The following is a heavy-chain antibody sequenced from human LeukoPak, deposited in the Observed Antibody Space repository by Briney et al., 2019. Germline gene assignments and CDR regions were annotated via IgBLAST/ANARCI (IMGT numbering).Heavy chain of an antibody. J-gene: IGHJ4*02. CDR2: IAAYNGNT. D-gene: IGHD2-2*01. CDR1: GYTPTSDG. V-gene: IGHV1-18*01. Sequence: ASVNVSCKASGYTPTSDGISWVRQTPGQGVGWMGWIAAYNGNTTYAQKPQGRVTMTTDKSTSKDYMVLRSLGSDDAAVYYCARRIRYCSSTSCYFCDYWGQGTLVTVSS. CDR3: ARRIRYCSSTSCYFCDY.